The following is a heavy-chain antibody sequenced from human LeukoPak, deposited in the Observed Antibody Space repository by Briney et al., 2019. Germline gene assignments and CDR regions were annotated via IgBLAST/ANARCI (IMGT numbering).Heavy chain of an antibody. CDR3: ARGGFWDFWSGRGTTYYYMDV. CDR2: ISSSSSYI. V-gene: IGHV3-21*01. CDR1: GFTFSSYS. Sequence: GGSLRLSCAASGFTFSSYSMNWVRQAPGKGQEWVSSISSSSSYIYYADSVKGRFTISRDNAKNSLYLQMNSLRAEDTAVYYCARGGFWDFWSGRGTTYYYMDVWGKGTTVTVSS. J-gene: IGHJ6*03. D-gene: IGHD3-3*01.